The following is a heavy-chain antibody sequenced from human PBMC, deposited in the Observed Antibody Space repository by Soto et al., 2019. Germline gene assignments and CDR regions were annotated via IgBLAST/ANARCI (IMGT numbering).Heavy chain of an antibody. D-gene: IGHD6-19*01. CDR3: ASTNLGYSSGWYSPLYYYYYGMDV. J-gene: IGHJ6*02. Sequence: EAAVKVSCKASGGTFSSYAISWVRQAPGQGLEWMGGIIPIFGTANYAQKFQGRVTITADESTSTAYMELSSLRSKDTAVYYCASTNLGYSSGWYSPLYYYYYGMDVWGQGTPVTVSS. CDR1: GGTFSSYA. V-gene: IGHV1-69*13. CDR2: IIPIFGTA.